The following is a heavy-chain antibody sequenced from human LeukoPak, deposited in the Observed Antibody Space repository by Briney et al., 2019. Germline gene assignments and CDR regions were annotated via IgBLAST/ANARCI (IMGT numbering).Heavy chain of an antibody. CDR1: GGTFSSYA. J-gene: IGHJ6*04. D-gene: IGHD2-2*02. CDR2: IIPIFGTA. V-gene: IGHV1-69*13. Sequence: SVKVSCKASGGTFSSYAISWVRQAPGQGLEWMGGIIPIFGTANYAQKFQGRVTITADGSTSTAYMELSSLRSEDTAVYYCAREQGYCSSTSCYTGMGVWGKGTTVTVSS. CDR3: AREQGYCSSTSCYTGMGV.